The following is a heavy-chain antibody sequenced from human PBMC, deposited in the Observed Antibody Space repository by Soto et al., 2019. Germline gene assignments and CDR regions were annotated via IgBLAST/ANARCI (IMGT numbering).Heavy chain of an antibody. J-gene: IGHJ6*02. V-gene: IGHV4-31*03. Sequence: SETLSLTCTVSGGSISSGGYYWSWIRQHPGKGLEWIGYIYYSGSTYYNPSLKSRVTISVDTSKNQFSLKLSSVTAADTAVYYCASKTIMTTVTPWGMDVWGQGTTVTVSS. CDR3: ASKTIMTTVTPWGMDV. D-gene: IGHD4-4*01. CDR1: GGSISSGGYY. CDR2: IYYSGST.